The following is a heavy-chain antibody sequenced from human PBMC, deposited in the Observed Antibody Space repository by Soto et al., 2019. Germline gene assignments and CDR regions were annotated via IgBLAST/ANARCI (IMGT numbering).Heavy chain of an antibody. D-gene: IGHD3-10*01. CDR2: IYWDDDK. Sequence: QITLKESGPTLVKPTQTLTLTCTFSGFSLSTSGVGVGWIRQPPGKALEWLALIYWDDDKRYSPSLKSRLTITKDTSKNQVVLTMTNMDPVDTATYYCAHHLLWFGELLQRDLAVPPHFDYWGQGTLVTVSS. CDR3: AHHLLWFGELLQRDLAVPPHFDY. CDR1: GFSLSTSGVG. V-gene: IGHV2-5*02. J-gene: IGHJ4*02.